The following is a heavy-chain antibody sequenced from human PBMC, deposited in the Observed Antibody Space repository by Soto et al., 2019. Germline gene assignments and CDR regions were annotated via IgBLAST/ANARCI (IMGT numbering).Heavy chain of an antibody. J-gene: IGHJ6*02. D-gene: IGHD6-6*01. CDR2: IDWDDDK. V-gene: IGHV2-70*11. CDR3: ARMVSSSGYYYGMDV. CDR1: GFSLSTSGMC. Sequence: GSGPTLVNPTQTLTLTCTFSGFSLSTSGMCVSWIRQPPGKALEWLARIDWDDDKYYSTSLKTRLTISKDTSKNQVVLTMTNMDPVDTATYYCARMVSSSGYYYGMDVWGQGTTVTVSS.